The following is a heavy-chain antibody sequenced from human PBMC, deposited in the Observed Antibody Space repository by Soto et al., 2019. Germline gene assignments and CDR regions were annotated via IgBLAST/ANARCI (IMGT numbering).Heavy chain of an antibody. CDR1: GFSVNNNH. D-gene: IGHD1-1*01. CDR2: IYSDDST. J-gene: IGHJ6*03. V-gene: IGHV3-53*04. Sequence: GGSLRLSCAVSGFSVNNNHMSWVRQGPGKGLERVSVIYSDDSTFYAESVKGRFTVSRHNSKNTVDLQMHSLTTDDSAVYYCARVPDDDGDGYYMDVWGKGTTVTVSS. CDR3: ARVPDDDGDGYYMDV.